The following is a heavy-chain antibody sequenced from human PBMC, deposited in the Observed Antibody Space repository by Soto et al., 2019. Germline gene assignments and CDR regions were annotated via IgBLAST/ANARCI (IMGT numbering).Heavy chain of an antibody. V-gene: IGHV4-59*08. D-gene: IGHD3-3*01. J-gene: IGHJ4*02. Sequence: PSETLSLTCTVSGGSISSYYWSWIRQPPGKGLEWIGYIYYSGSTNYNPSLKSRVTISVDTSKNQFSLKLSSVTAADTAVYYCARYYTFFGGAPLAFGGRGPLVPVSA. CDR3: ARYYTFFGGAPLAF. CDR2: IYYSGST. CDR1: GGSISSYY.